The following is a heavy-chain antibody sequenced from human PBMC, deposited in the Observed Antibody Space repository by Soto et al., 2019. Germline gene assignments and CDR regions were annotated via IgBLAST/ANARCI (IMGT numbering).Heavy chain of an antibody. D-gene: IGHD3-16*02. Sequence: ASVKVSCKASGYTFTSYAMHWVRQAPGQRLEWMGWINAGNGNTKYSQKFQGRVTITRDTSASTAYMELSSLRSEDTAVYYCAREIYDYVWGSYRYPNDYWGQGTLVTVSS. CDR2: INAGNGNT. CDR1: GYTFTSYA. CDR3: AREIYDYVWGSYRYPNDY. J-gene: IGHJ4*02. V-gene: IGHV1-3*01.